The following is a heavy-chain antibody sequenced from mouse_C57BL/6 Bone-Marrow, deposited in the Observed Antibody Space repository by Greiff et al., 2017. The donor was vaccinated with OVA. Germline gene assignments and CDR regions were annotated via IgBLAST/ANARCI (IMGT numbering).Heavy chain of an antibody. Sequence: EVQLVESGAELVRPGASVKLSCTASGFNIKDDYMHWVKQRPEQGLEWIGWIDPENGDTEYASKFQGKATITADTSSNTAYLQLSSLTSEDTAVYYCTVSTRVTTGFAYWGQGPLVSVSA. J-gene: IGHJ3*01. V-gene: IGHV14-4*01. CDR2: IDPENGDT. CDR3: TVSTRVTTGFAY. CDR1: GFNIKDDY. D-gene: IGHD2-2*01.